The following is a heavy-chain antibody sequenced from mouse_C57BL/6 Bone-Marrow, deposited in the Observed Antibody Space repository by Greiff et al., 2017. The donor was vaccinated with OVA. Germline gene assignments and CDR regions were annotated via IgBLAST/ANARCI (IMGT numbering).Heavy chain of an antibody. CDR1: GFSLTSYG. D-gene: IGHD2-4*01. Sequence: VNLVESGPGLVAPSQSLSITCTVSGFSLTSYGVHWVRQPPGKGLEWLVVIWSDGSTTYNSALKSRLSISKDNSKSQVFLKMNSLQTDDTAMYYCARHRYYDYDDAMDYWGQGTSVTVSS. CDR3: ARHRYYDYDDAMDY. J-gene: IGHJ4*01. CDR2: IWSDGST. V-gene: IGHV2-6-1*01.